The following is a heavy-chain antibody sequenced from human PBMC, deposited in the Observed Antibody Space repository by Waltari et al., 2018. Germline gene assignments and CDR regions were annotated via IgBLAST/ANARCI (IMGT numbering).Heavy chain of an antibody. D-gene: IGHD6-13*01. CDR1: GGTFSSYT. V-gene: IGHV1-69*02. CDR2: IIPILGIA. CDR3: AKWWWGDIAAAVTEYFDY. J-gene: IGHJ4*02. Sequence: QVQLVQSGAEVKKPGSSVKVSCKASGGTFSSYTISWVRQAPGQGLEWMGRIIPILGIANYAQKFQGRVTITADKSTSTAYMELSSLRSEDTAVYYCAKWWWGDIAAAVTEYFDYWGQGTLVTVSS.